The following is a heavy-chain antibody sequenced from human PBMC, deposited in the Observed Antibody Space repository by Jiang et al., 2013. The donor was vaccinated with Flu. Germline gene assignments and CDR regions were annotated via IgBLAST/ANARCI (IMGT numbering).Heavy chain of an antibody. J-gene: IGHJ6*02. V-gene: IGHV7-4-1*02. CDR3: ARDSTAPDVYSSSWYGYYYYYYGMDV. CDR2: INTITGNP. CDR1: GYTFSGHS. D-gene: IGHD6-13*01. Sequence: SCKASGYTFSGHSINWVRQAPGQRLEWMGWINTITGNPTYAQGFTGRFVFSLDTSVSTAYLQISSLKAEDTAVYYCARDSTAPDVYSSSWYGYYYYYYGMDVWGQGTTVTVSS.